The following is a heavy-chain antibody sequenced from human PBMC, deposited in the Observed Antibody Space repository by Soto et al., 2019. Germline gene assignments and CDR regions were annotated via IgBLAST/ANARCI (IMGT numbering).Heavy chain of an antibody. CDR1: GGTFSNYA. J-gene: IGHJ4*02. CDR2: IILPFGTA. V-gene: IGHV1-69*12. D-gene: IGHD4-4*01. Sequence: QVRLVQSGAEVKKPGSSVKVSCKASGGTFSNYAISWVRQAPGQGLEWMGGIILPFGTANYAEKFQDRVSITGAEAMTTTYMELRRLRSEDTAVYYCARGPDYKGYFDYWGQGTLVTVSS. CDR3: ARGPDYKGYFDY.